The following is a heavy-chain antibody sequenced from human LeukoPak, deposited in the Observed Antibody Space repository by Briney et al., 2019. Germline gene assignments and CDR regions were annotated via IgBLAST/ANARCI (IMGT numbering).Heavy chain of an antibody. V-gene: IGHV3-33*08. Sequence: GGSLRLSCAASGFIFNNYGLVWVRQAPGKGLEWVAVIWYDGSNKYYADSVKGRFTISRDNSKNTLYLQMNSLRAEDTAVYYCARGEGPAATGWFDPWGQGTLVTVSS. CDR3: ARGEGPAATGWFDP. CDR2: IWYDGSNK. D-gene: IGHD2-2*01. CDR1: GFIFNNYG. J-gene: IGHJ5*02.